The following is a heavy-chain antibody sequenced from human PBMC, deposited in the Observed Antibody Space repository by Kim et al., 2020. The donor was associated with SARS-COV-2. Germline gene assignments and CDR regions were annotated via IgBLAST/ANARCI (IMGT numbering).Heavy chain of an antibody. CDR2: INWNGGST. D-gene: IGHD2-2*01. V-gene: IGHV3-20*04. Sequence: GGSLRLSCAASGFIFDDFGMNWVRQVPGKGLEWVAGINWNGGSTSYADSVKGRFTISRDNAKNSLSLQMNSLRVEDTALYYRARVSAPAHTYFADYWGQGSLVTVSS. CDR1: GFIFDDFG. CDR3: ARVSAPAHTYFADY. J-gene: IGHJ4*01.